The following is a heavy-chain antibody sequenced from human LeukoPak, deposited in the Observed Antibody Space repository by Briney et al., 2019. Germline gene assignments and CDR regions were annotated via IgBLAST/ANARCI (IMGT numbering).Heavy chain of an antibody. Sequence: GESLKFSCTGSGYSFTNYWIGWGRQMPGQGLEWIGTIYPGDSDTRYRPSFQGQVTISADKSISTAYLQWSSLKASDTAIYYCARLGLEAYGNAGYYYLDYWGQGALVTVSS. J-gene: IGHJ4*02. CDR3: ARLGLEAYGNAGYYYLDY. V-gene: IGHV5-51*01. D-gene: IGHD3-9*01. CDR1: GYSFTNYW. CDR2: IYPGDSDT.